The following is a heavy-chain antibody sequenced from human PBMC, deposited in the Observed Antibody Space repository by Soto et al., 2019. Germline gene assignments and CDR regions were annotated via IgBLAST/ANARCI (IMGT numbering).Heavy chain of an antibody. J-gene: IGHJ4*02. CDR2: IGAFNGNT. CDR1: GYTFTDFG. V-gene: IGHV1-18*01. CDR3: VRLGDSFGYRGSYYFDH. D-gene: IGHD3-22*01. Sequence: QVQLVQSGAEVKKPGASVKVSCKASGYTFTDFGIGWVRQAPGQGLEWLGWIGAFNGNTDYAQKFQGRVTMTTDPPTSTAYMKLRSLRSDDTALYCCVRLGDSFGYRGSYYFDHWGQGTLVTVSS.